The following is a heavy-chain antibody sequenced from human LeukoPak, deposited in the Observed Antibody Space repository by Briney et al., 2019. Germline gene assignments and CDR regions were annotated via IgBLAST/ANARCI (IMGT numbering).Heavy chain of an antibody. CDR2: INAGNGST. Sequence: ASVKVSCKASGYTFTSYAMHWVRQAPGQRLEWMGWINAGNGSTKYSQKFQGRVTITRDTSASTAYMELSSLRSEDTAVYYCARGAAADLDYWGQGTLSPSPQ. V-gene: IGHV1-3*01. J-gene: IGHJ4*02. D-gene: IGHD6-13*01. CDR3: ARGAAADLDY. CDR1: GYTFTSYA.